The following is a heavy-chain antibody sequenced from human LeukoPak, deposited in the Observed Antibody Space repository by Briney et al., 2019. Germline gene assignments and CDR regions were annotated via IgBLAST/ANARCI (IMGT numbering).Heavy chain of an antibody. CDR2: INHSGST. CDR1: GGSFSGYY. D-gene: IGHD2-15*01. J-gene: IGHJ6*02. Sequence: PSETPSLTCAVYGGSFSGYYWSWIRQPPGKGLEWIGEINHSGSTNYNPSLKSRVTISVDTSKNQFSLKLSSVTAADTAVYYCARGLSGGRAFYYYYYGMDVWGQGTTVTVSS. V-gene: IGHV4-34*01. CDR3: ARGLSGGRAFYYYYYGMDV.